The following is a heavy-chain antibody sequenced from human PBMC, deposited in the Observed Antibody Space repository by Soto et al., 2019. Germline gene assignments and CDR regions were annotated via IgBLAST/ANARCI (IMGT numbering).Heavy chain of an antibody. CDR1: GFTFSSYW. V-gene: IGHV3-7*01. D-gene: IGHD2-2*01. CDR2: IKQDGSEK. CDR3: ARGRDIVVVPAAVNCFDP. J-gene: IGHJ5*02. Sequence: GGSLRLSCAASGFTFSSYWMSWVRQAPGKGLEWVANIKQDGSEKYYVDSVKGRFTISRDNAKNSLYLQMNSLRAEDTAVYYCARGRDIVVVPAAVNCFDPWGQGTLVTVSS.